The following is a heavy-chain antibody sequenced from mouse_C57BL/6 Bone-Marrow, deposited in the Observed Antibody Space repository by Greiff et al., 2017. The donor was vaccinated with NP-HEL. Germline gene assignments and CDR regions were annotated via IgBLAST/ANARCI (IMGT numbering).Heavy chain of an antibody. CDR2: IYPRDGST. CDR1: GYTFTSYD. J-gene: IGHJ2*01. D-gene: IGHD4-1*01. V-gene: IGHV1-85*01. Sequence: QVQLQQSGPELVKPGASVKLSCKASGYTFTSYDINWVKQRPGKGLEWIGWIYPRDGSTKYNEKFQGKATLTVDKSPSTAYMGLNGLSSEDSAVYVCAIKWDGYWGQGTTLTGSS. CDR3: AIKWDGY.